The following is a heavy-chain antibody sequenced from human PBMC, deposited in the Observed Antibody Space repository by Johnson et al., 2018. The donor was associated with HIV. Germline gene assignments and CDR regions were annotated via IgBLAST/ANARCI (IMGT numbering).Heavy chain of an antibody. CDR3: ARGGGVVGNAFDI. Sequence: EMQLVESGGGVVQPGRSLRLSCAASGLSFSSYWMSWVRQAPGKGLEWVANIKQDGSEKYYVDSVKGRFTISRDNSKNTLYLQMGSLRAEDMAVYYCARGGGVVGNAFDIWGQGTMVTV. CDR2: IKQDGSEK. CDR1: GLSFSSYW. D-gene: IGHD1-26*01. J-gene: IGHJ3*02. V-gene: IGHV3-7*02.